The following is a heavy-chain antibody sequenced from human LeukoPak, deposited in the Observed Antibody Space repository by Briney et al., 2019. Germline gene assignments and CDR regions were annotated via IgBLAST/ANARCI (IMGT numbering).Heavy chain of an antibody. CDR3: AGWRWLQSRTGNAFDI. CDR1: GGSISSGGYY. Sequence: SQTLSLTCTVSGGSISSGGYYWSWIRQPPGKGLEWIGYIYHSGSTYYNPSLKSRVTISVDTSKNQFSLKLSSVTAADTAVYYCAGWRWLQSRTGNAFDIWGQGTMVTVSS. V-gene: IGHV4-30-2*01. D-gene: IGHD5-24*01. CDR2: IYHSGST. J-gene: IGHJ3*02.